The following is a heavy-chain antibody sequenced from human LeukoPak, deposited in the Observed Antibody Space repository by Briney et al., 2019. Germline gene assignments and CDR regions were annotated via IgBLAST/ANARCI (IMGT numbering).Heavy chain of an antibody. V-gene: IGHV4-30-4*01. D-gene: IGHD6-19*01. CDR2: ISYSGST. CDR3: ARVKGWYSSGPITNVRAYYFDY. CDR1: GGSISSGDYY. J-gene: IGHJ4*02. Sequence: NPSETLSLTCTVSGGSISSGDYYWSWIRQPPGKGLEWIGYISYSGSTYYNPSLKSRVTMSVDTSKNQFSLKLSSVTAADTAVYYCARVKGWYSSGPITNVRAYYFDYWGQGTLVTVSS.